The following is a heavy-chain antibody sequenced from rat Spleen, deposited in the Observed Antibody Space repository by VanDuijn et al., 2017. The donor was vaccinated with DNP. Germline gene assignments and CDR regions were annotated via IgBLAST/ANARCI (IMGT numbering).Heavy chain of an antibody. CDR2: ISSAGST. J-gene: IGHJ3*01. D-gene: IGHD1-2*01. CDR1: GFSLTNYG. Sequence: QVQLKESGPGLVQPSQTLSLTCTVSGFSLTNYGVSWVRQPPGKGLEWIAAISSAGSTYYNSVLKSRLSISKDTSKSQVFLKMNSLQTEDTATYYCARSPESSYIYFPWAYWGQGTLVTVSS. V-gene: IGHV2S12*01. CDR3: ARSPESSYIYFPWAY.